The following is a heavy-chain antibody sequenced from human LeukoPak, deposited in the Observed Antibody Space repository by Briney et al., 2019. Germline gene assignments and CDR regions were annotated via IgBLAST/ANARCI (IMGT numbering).Heavy chain of an antibody. CDR3: AKDLSSSSWYYFDY. V-gene: IGHV3-23*01. CDR1: GSTFSNYA. J-gene: IGHJ4*02. Sequence: GGSLRLSCVASGSTFSNYAMTWVRQAPGKGLEWVSAISDSGGSTYYADSVKGRLTISRDNPKNTLYLQMNSLRAEDTAVYYCAKDLSSSSWYYFDYWGQGTLVTVSS. D-gene: IGHD6-13*01. CDR2: ISDSGGST.